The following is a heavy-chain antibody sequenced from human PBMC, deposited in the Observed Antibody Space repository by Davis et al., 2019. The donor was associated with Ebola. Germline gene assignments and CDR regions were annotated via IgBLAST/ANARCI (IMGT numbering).Heavy chain of an antibody. CDR3: ARDSRIAAAGTGWFDP. J-gene: IGHJ5*02. V-gene: IGHV6-1*01. CDR1: GDSVSSNSAA. CDR2: TYYRSKWYN. Sequence: MLSETLSLTCAVSGDSVSSNSAAWNWIRQSPSRGLEWLGRTYYRSKWYNDYAVSVKSRITINPDTSKNQFSLQLNSVTPEDTAVYYCARDSRIAAAGTGWFDPWGQGTLVTVSS. D-gene: IGHD6-13*01.